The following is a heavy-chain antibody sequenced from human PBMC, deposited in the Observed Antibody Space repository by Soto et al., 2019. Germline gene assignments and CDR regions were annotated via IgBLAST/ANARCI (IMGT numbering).Heavy chain of an antibody. CDR3: AKIKGAITFLHFDT. V-gene: IGHV3-21*04. CDR2: VSKSDYK. J-gene: IGHJ4*02. D-gene: IGHD3-16*01. Sequence: PGGSLRLSCVVSGFSFNNYGINWVRQAPGKGLEWVSSVSKSDYKYYSASVKGRFTISRDNSRNTLFLQMDRLRVDDTAVYYCAKIKGAITFLHFDTWGQGTLVTVSS. CDR1: GFSFNNYG.